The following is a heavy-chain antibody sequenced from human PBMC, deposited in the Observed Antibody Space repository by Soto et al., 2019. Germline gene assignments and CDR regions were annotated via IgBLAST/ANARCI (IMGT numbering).Heavy chain of an antibody. CDR3: APSDWTSIFQENYFDY. CDR2: ISYDGSNK. Sequence: GGSLRLSCAASGFTFSSYGMHWVRQAPGKGLEWVAVISYDGSNKYYADSVKGRFTISRDNSKNTLYLQMNSLRAEDTAVYYCAPSDWTSIFQENYFDYWGQGTLVTVSS. J-gene: IGHJ4*02. V-gene: IGHV3-30*03. CDR1: GFTFSSYG. D-gene: IGHD2-21*01.